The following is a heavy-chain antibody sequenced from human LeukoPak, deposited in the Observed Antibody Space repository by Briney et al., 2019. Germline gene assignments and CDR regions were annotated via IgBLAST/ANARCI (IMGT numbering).Heavy chain of an antibody. CDR3: ARVSDDGSRNLDY. D-gene: IGHD5-24*01. J-gene: IGHJ4*02. V-gene: IGHV3-74*01. CDR1: GFTFSNFW. Sequence: GGSLRLSCAASGFTFSNFWMHWVRQAPGKGLVWVALIYGDGSFTRYADSVKGRFTISRDNSKNTLYLQMNSLRAEDTAVYYCARVSDDGSRNLDYWGQGTLVTVSS. CDR2: IYGDGSFT.